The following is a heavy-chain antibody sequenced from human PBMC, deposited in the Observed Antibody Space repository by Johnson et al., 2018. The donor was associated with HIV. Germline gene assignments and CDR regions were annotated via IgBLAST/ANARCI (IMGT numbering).Heavy chain of an antibody. CDR1: GFTFSSYG. CDR3: ARDWDAYGAFDI. V-gene: IGHV3-30*19. J-gene: IGHJ3*02. Sequence: QVQVLESGGGVVQPGRSLRLSCAASGFTFSSYGMHWVRQAPGKGLEWVAVISSDGSAKYYADSVKGPFTISRDNSKNTLYLQLNTLRAADTAVYYCARDWDAYGAFDIWGQGTMVTVSS. CDR2: ISSDGSAK. D-gene: IGHD1-26*01.